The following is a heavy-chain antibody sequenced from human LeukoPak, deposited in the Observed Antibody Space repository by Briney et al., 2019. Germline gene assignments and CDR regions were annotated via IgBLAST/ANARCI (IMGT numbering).Heavy chain of an antibody. CDR2: ISYSGST. CDR1: GGSITSHY. CDR3: ARASSSGYSNGYFDY. Sequence: SETLSLTCTVSGGSITSHYWSWIRQPPGKGLEWIGYISYSGSTYYNPSLKSRVTISVDTSKNQFSLKLSSVTAADTAVYYCARASSSGYSNGYFDYWGQGTLVTVSS. V-gene: IGHV4-59*11. D-gene: IGHD5-18*01. J-gene: IGHJ4*02.